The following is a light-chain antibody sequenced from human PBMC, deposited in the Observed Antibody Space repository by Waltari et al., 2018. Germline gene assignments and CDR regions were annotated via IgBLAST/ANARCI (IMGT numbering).Light chain of an antibody. CDR3: FSTDSTAAHRV. Sequence: SYELTQPPSVPVSPGQTARISCSGDALPTKYAYWYQQKSGQAPVLVIYEDSKRPSGIPERFSGSSSGTVATLTVSGAQVEDEADYYCFSTDSTAAHRVFGGGTKLTVL. J-gene: IGLJ3*02. V-gene: IGLV3-10*01. CDR1: ALPTKY. CDR2: EDS.